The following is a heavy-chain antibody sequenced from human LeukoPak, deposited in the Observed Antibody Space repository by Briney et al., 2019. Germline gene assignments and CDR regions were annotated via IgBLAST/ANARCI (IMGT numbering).Heavy chain of an antibody. V-gene: IGHV3-23*01. Sequence: GGSLRLSCAASGFSFDVHAMTWVCQAPGKGPEWVATIGGPAETFYADSVRGRFTISRDNSRYTLYLQMNRLRAEDSALYYCAKDWTSHNGVYDCLNFWGQGTQVTVSS. CDR2: IGGPAET. D-gene: IGHD3-16*01. J-gene: IGHJ4*02. CDR1: GFSFDVHA. CDR3: AKDWTSHNGVYDCLNF.